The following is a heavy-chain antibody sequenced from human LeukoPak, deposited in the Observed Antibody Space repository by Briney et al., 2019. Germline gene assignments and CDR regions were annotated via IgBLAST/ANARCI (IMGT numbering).Heavy chain of an antibody. CDR1: GYTFSNYG. CDR2: ISAYNGNT. Sequence: AASVKVSCKASGYTFSNYGITWVRQAPGQGLEWMGWISAYNGNTNYAQKVQGRVTVTTDTSTSTAYMELRSLRSDDTAIYYCARADEYDSSDLWGQGTLVTVSS. J-gene: IGHJ5*02. CDR3: ARADEYDSSDL. D-gene: IGHD3-22*01. V-gene: IGHV1-18*01.